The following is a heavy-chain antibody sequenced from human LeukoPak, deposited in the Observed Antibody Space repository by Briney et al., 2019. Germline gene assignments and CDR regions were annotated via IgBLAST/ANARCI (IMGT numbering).Heavy chain of an antibody. CDR3: ARGTGGNSGVDY. J-gene: IGHJ4*02. D-gene: IGHD4-23*01. CDR2: IIPILGIA. CDR1: GGTFSSYA. Sequence: GSSVKVSCKASGGTFSSYAISWVRQAPGQGLEWMGRIIPILGIANYAQKFQGRVTITADKSTSTAYMELSSLRSEDTAVYYCARGTGGNSGVDYWGQGTLVTVSS. V-gene: IGHV1-69*04.